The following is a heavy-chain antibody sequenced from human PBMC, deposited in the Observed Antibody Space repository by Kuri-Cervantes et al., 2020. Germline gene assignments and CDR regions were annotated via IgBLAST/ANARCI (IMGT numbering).Heavy chain of an antibody. CDR1: GYTFTGDY. V-gene: IGHV1-2*02. J-gene: IGHJ5*02. CDR3: ARDRRRPYCSGGSCYSGGGFDP. D-gene: IGHD2-15*01. Sequence: ASVKVSCKASGYTFTGDYMHWVRQAPGQGLEWMGWINPNSGGTNYAQKFQGRVTMTRDTSISTAYMELSRLRSDDTAVYYCARDRRRPYCSGGSCYSGGGFDPWGQGTLVTVSS. CDR2: INPNSGGT.